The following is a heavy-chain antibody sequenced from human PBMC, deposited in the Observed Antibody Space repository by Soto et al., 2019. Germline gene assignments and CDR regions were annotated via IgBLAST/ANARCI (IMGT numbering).Heavy chain of an antibody. J-gene: IGHJ5*02. CDR1: GYTSTSYD. CDR2: MNPNSGNT. Sequence: QVQLVQSGAEVKKPGASVKVSCKASGYTSTSYDINWVRQATGQGLEWMGWMNPNSGNTGYAQKFRGXXTXTXXTPISTAYMELSSLRYEDTAVYYCARRVRKGGFDPWGQGTLVTVSS. D-gene: IGHD2-21*01. V-gene: IGHV1-8*01. CDR3: ARRVRKGGFDP.